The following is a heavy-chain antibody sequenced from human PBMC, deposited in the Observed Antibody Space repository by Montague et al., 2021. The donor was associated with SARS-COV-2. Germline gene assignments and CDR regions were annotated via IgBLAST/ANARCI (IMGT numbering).Heavy chain of an antibody. D-gene: IGHD6-19*01. J-gene: IGHJ3*02. CDR1: GFTFSSYE. CDR2: ISYDGSNK. Sequence: SLRLSCAASGFTFSSYEMNWVRQAPGKGLEWVAVISYDGSNKYYADSVKGRFTISRDNSKNTLYLQMNSLRAEDTAVYYCARDDPYSSGWFDAFDIWGQGTMVTISS. CDR3: ARDDPYSSGWFDAFDI. V-gene: IGHV3-30*04.